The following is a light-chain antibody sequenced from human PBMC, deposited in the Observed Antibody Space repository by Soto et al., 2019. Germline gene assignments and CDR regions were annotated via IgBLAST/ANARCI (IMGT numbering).Light chain of an antibody. CDR1: QSVSSNF. Sequence: EIVLTQSPGTLSLSPGERATLSCRASQSVSSNFLAWYQLRPGQAPRLLIYGTSSRATGIPDRFSGSGSGTDFTLTISSLEPEDFAVYYCQQRSNWPPTFGPGTKVDIK. V-gene: IGKV3D-20*02. CDR3: QQRSNWPPT. J-gene: IGKJ3*01. CDR2: GTS.